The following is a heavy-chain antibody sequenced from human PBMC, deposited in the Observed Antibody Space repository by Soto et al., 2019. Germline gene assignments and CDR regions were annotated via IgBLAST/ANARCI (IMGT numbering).Heavy chain of an antibody. D-gene: IGHD3-22*01. V-gene: IGHV1-18*01. J-gene: IGHJ4*02. CDR1: GYTFTSYG. Sequence: ASVKVSCKASGYTFTSYGISWVRQAPGQGLEWMGWISAYNGNTNYAQKLQGRVTMTTDTSTSTAYMELRSLRSDDTAVYYCARGAYYYDSSGYPLPSDYWGQGTLVTVS. CDR2: ISAYNGNT. CDR3: ARGAYYYDSSGYPLPSDY.